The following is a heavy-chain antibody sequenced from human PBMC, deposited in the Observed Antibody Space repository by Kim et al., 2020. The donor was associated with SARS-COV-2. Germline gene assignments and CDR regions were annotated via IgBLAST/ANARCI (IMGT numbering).Heavy chain of an antibody. CDR3: ARALGGSYHYGMDV. J-gene: IGHJ6*02. CDR1: GFTFSSYA. V-gene: IGHV3-30*04. CDR2: ISYDGSNK. Sequence: GGSLRLSCAASGFTFSSYAMHLVRQAPGKGLEWVAVISYDGSNKYYADSVKGRFTISRDNSKNTLYLQMNSLRAEDTAVYYCARALGGSYHYGMDVWGQGTTVTVSS. D-gene: IGHD1-26*01.